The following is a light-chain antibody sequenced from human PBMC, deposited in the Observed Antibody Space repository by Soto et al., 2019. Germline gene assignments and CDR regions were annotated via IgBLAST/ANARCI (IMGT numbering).Light chain of an antibody. Sequence: SHSTSVGDSVPLPGRASQDISGRLDWYQQTRGRVPKLLIYGASNLESGVPSRFSGSGSGTDFTLTISGLQPEDFASYYCQQCYTPPLSFGGGTKVDIK. J-gene: IGKJ4*01. CDR1: QDISGR. CDR2: GAS. CDR3: QQCYTPPLS. V-gene: IGKV1-39*01.